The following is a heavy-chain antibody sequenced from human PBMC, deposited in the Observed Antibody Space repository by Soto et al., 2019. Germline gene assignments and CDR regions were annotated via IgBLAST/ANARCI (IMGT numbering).Heavy chain of an antibody. CDR1: GYSYTSYG. CDR3: ARDLIPPPAATLSSLNPGQDAFDI. V-gene: IGHV1-69*13. J-gene: IGHJ3*02. D-gene: IGHD2-2*01. CDR2: IIPIFGTA. Sequence: GASAKPSCKASGYSYTSYGISSLQQSTRQGLEWMGGIIPIFGTANYAQKFQGRVTITADESTSTAYMELSSLRSEDTAVYYCARDLIPPPAATLSSLNPGQDAFDIWGQGTMVTVS.